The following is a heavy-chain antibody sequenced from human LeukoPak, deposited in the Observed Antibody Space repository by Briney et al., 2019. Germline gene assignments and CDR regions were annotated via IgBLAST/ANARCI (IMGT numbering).Heavy chain of an antibody. Sequence: GGSLRLSCAASGFTFSSYWMSWVRQAPGKGLEWVANIKQDGSEKYYVDPVKGRFTISRDNAKNSLYLQMNSLRVEDTAVYYCARVAYYDSYGYWGQGTLVTVSS. CDR2: IKQDGSEK. J-gene: IGHJ4*02. CDR1: GFTFSSYW. V-gene: IGHV3-7*01. CDR3: ARVAYYDSYGY. D-gene: IGHD3-22*01.